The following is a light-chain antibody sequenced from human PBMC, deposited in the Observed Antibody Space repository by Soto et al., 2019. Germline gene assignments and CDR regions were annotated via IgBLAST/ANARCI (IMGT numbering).Light chain of an antibody. CDR2: EVV. CDR3: KSDDGSNTYV. J-gene: IGLJ1*01. Sequence: QSVLTQPASVSGSPGQSITISCTGTSSDVGGYNYVSWYQHHPGKAPRLIIYEVVQRPSGVPDRFSGSKSGNTASLTVSGLHAADEAYYFCKSDDGSNTYVFGSGTKLTVL. CDR1: SSDVGGYNY. V-gene: IGLV2-8*01.